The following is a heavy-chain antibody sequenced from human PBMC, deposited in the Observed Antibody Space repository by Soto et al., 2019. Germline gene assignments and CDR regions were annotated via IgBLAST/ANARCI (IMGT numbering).Heavy chain of an antibody. D-gene: IGHD5-12*01. CDR1: GGSISSSSYY. CDR2: IYYSGST. CDR3: AILTSVATIGDYYYGMDV. V-gene: IGHV4-39*01. J-gene: IGHJ6*02. Sequence: PSETLSLTCTVSGGSISSSSYYWGWIRQPPGKGLEWIGSIYYSGSTYYNPSLKSRVTISVDTSTILFSLTLSSVVAAVTAVFSCAILTSVATIGDYYYGMDVWGQGTTVTVSS.